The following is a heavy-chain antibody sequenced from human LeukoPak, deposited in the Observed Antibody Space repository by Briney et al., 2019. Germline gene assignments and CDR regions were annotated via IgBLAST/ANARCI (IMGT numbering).Heavy chain of an antibody. CDR2: ISTSSTYI. D-gene: IGHD7-27*01. V-gene: IGHV3-21*01. CDR1: GFTLSSYS. J-gene: IGHJ2*01. Sequence: PGGSLRLSCEASGFTLSSYSMNWVRQAPGKGLEWVSSISTSSTYIYYGDPVKGRFTISRDNAKNSLYLQMNSLRAEDTAVYYCAGQTGDRKYWYFDLWGRGTLVTVSS. CDR3: AGQTGDRKYWYFDL.